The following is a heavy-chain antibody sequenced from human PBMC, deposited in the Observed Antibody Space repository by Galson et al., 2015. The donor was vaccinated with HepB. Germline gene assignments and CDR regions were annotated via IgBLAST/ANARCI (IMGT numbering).Heavy chain of an antibody. J-gene: IGHJ4*02. CDR1: GFSLTTSGMC. CDR2: IDWDDDK. Sequence: PALVKPTQTLTLTCTFSGFSLTTSGMCVSWIRQPPGKALEWLARIDWDDDKYYSTSLKTRRTTSKDTSKNQVVLTMTNMDPVDTATYYCARMRSSGWPHLDYWGQGTLVTVSS. V-gene: IGHV2-70*11. D-gene: IGHD6-19*01. CDR3: ARMRSSGWPHLDY.